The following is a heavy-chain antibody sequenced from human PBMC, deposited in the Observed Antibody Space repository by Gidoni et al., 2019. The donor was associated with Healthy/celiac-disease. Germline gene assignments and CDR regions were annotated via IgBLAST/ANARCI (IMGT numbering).Heavy chain of an antibody. CDR3: ARQSRITMVRGVTRYYFDY. V-gene: IGHV4-39*01. D-gene: IGHD3-10*01. J-gene: IGHJ4*02. CDR2: IYYSGST. CDR1: GGSISSSSYY. Sequence: QLQLQESGPGLVKPSETLSLTCTVSGGSISSSSYYWGWIRQPPGKGLEWIGSIYYSGSTYYNPSLKSRVTISVDTSKNQFSLKLSSVTAADTAVYYCARQSRITMVRGVTRYYFDYWGQGTLVTVSS.